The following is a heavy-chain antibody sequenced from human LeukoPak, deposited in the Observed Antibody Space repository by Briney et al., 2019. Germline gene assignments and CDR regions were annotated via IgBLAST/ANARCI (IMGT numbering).Heavy chain of an antibody. CDR3: AKDKYQLLYGYFDY. D-gene: IGHD2-2*02. CDR2: ISSSSSTI. CDR1: GFTFSNYS. V-gene: IGHV3-48*01. J-gene: IGHJ4*02. Sequence: GGSLRLSCAASGFTFSNYSMNWVRQAPGKGLEWVSYISSSSSTIYYADSVKGRFTISRDNAKNSLYLQMNSLRAEDTAVYYCAKDKYQLLYGYFDYWGQGTLVTVSS.